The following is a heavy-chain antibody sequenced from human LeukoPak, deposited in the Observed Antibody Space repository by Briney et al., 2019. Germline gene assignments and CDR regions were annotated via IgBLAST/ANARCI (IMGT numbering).Heavy chain of an antibody. J-gene: IGHJ3*02. D-gene: IGHD3-16*01. Sequence: GGSLRLSCAASGFTFSNYAMYWVRQPPGKGLEWVGRIRRGSNSYTTEYAASVKGRFIISRDDSKNSLYLHMNSLKTEDTAVYHCTRDGGEGGNSAFDIWGQGTMVTVSS. V-gene: IGHV3-72*01. CDR2: IRRGSNSYTT. CDR1: GFTFSNYA. CDR3: TRDGGEGGNSAFDI.